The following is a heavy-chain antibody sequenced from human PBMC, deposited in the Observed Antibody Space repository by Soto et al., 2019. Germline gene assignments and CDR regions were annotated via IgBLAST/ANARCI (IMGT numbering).Heavy chain of an antibody. J-gene: IGHJ6*03. D-gene: IGHD2-2*01. Sequence: SETLSLTCAVSGGSFSGYYWSWIRQPPGKGLEWIGEINHSGSTNYNPSLKSRVTISVDTSKNQFSLKLSSVTAADTAVYYCARRTSCYFCYYYYMDVWGKGTTVTVSS. CDR1: GGSFSGYY. V-gene: IGHV4-34*01. CDR2: INHSGST. CDR3: ARRTSCYFCYYYYMDV.